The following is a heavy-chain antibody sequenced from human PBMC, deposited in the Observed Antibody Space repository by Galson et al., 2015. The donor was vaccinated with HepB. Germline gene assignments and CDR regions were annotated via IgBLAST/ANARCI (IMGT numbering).Heavy chain of an antibody. Sequence: LSLTCTVSGDSISSNAYWWGWIRQPPGKGLEWIGSIYFSGSTYYNPSLESRVTISVDTSKNQFSLKLSSVTAADTAVFYCARHPSDVGDDYFDYWGQGTLVTVSS. CDR1: GDSISSNAYW. J-gene: IGHJ4*02. V-gene: IGHV4-39*01. CDR3: ARHPSDVGDDYFDY. CDR2: IYFSGST.